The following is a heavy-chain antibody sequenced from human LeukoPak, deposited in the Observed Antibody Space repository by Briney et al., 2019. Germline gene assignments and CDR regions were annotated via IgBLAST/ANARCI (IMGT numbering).Heavy chain of an antibody. J-gene: IGHJ4*02. Sequence: GGSLRLSCAVSGVIFNNYAMSWVRQAPGRGLEWVSVISASGGSTYYADSVKGRFTISRDNSNNRLYLEMYSLRAEDTAVYYCAKHAGTTRQTKDYWGQGTLVTVSS. V-gene: IGHV3-23*01. D-gene: IGHD1-1*01. CDR1: GVIFNNYA. CDR2: ISASGGST. CDR3: AKHAGTTRQTKDY.